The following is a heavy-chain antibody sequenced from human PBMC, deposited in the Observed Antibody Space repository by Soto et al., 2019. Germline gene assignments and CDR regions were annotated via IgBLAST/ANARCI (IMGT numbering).Heavy chain of an antibody. D-gene: IGHD2-8*02. CDR2: VYYSGST. CDR3: ARHPNTGHRYWYFDL. CDR1: GGSINSGTYY. V-gene: IGHV4-39*01. J-gene: IGHJ2*01. Sequence: SETLSLTCTVSGGSINSGTYYWAWVRQSPGKGLEWIGSVYYSGSTYYNAPLRGRVSISIDTSKNEFSLKVNSVTAADTAVYHCARHPNTGHRYWYFDLWGRGTLVTVSS.